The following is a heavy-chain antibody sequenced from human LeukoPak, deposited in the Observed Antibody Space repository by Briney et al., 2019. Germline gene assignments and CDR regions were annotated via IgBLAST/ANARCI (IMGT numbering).Heavy chain of an antibody. D-gene: IGHD5-24*01. Sequence: ASVKVSCKASGYTFSDFLIHWVRQAPGQGLEWMGLINPGGDGKNSAQKFQDRVTMIRDTSTSTVYLDLGSLKSEDTAIYYCAREVRRDGYNEMAFDYWGQGTLVTVSS. CDR1: GYTFSDFL. CDR2: INPGGDGK. V-gene: IGHV1-46*01. CDR3: AREVRRDGYNEMAFDY. J-gene: IGHJ4*02.